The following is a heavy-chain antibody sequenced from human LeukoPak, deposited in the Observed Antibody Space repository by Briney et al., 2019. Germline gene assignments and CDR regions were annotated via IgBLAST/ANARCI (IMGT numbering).Heavy chain of an antibody. D-gene: IGHD6-13*01. Sequence: SETLSLTCTVSGGSISSGSYYWGWIRQPPGKGLEWIGSIYYSGSTYYNPSLKSRVTISVDTSKNQFSLKLSSVTAADTAVYYCARKHSSSWYGRLDYWGQGTLVTVSS. CDR1: GGSISSGSYY. CDR3: ARKHSSSWYGRLDY. CDR2: IYYSGST. J-gene: IGHJ4*02. V-gene: IGHV4-39*07.